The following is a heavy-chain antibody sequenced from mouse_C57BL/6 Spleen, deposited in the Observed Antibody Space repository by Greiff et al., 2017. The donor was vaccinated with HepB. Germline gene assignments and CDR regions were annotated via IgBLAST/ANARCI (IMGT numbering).Heavy chain of an antibody. Sequence: EVKVVESGGGLVKPGGSLKLSCAASGFTFSDYGMHWVRQAPEKGLEWVAYISSGSSTIYYADTVKGRFTISRDNAKNTLFLQMTSLRSEDTAMYSCARMGDYDDGHYFDYWGQGTTLTVAS. J-gene: IGHJ2*01. D-gene: IGHD2-4*01. CDR2: ISSGSSTI. CDR3: ARMGDYDDGHYFDY. V-gene: IGHV5-17*01. CDR1: GFTFSDYG.